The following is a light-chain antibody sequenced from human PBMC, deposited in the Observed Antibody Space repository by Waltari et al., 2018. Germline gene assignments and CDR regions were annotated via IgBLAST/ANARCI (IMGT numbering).Light chain of an antibody. CDR3: CSYGGSYSFVV. V-gene: IGLV2-11*01. CDR2: DGT. Sequence: QSALTQPRSVSGSPGQSVTISCTGTSSDVGGYNYVSWYQQHPGKAPKLIIYDGTKRPSGVPDRFSGSKSGNTASLTISGLQAEDEADYYCCSYGGSYSFVVFGGGTKLTVL. CDR1: SSDVGGYNY. J-gene: IGLJ2*01.